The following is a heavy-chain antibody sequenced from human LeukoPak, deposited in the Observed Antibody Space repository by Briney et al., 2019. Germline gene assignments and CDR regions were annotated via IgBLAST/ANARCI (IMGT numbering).Heavy chain of an antibody. CDR2: ISHDGRAE. V-gene: IGHV3-30*04. CDR3: AKDWGSSDWYNWFDP. CDR1: GFTFSSYA. J-gene: IGHJ5*02. Sequence: GGSLRLSCAASGFTFSSYAMHWVRQAAGKGLEWVAMISHDGRAEYYRDSVKGRLSISRDNSNNMLYLQMNSLRVEDTAVYYRAKDWGSSDWYNWFDPWGQGTLVTVSS. D-gene: IGHD6-19*01.